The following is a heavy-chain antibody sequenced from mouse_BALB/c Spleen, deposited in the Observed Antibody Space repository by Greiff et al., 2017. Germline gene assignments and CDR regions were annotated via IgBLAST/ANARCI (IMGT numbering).Heavy chain of an antibody. CDR2: IDPETGGT. D-gene: IGHD4-1*01. CDR3: TRWDPYFDY. J-gene: IGHJ2*01. Sequence: VQLQESGAELVRPGASVTLSCKASGYTFTDYEMHWVKQTPVHGLEWIGAIDPETGGTAYNQKFKGKATLTADKSSSTAYMELRSLTSEDSAVYYCTRWDPYFDYWGQGTTLTVSS. CDR1: GYTFTDYE. V-gene: IGHV1-15*01.